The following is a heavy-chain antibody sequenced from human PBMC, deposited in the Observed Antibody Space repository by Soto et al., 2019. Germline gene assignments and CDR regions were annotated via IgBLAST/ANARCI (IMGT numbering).Heavy chain of an antibody. Sequence: PGGSLRLSCTVSGFAFNNYGINWVRQAPGKGLEWVSSIRKSDYTYYSDSVKGRFTISRDNAKNSVTLQMNTLRVEDTAVYYCAREDSIIIPAVSDFWGQGTLVTVPS. J-gene: IGHJ4*02. CDR2: IRKSDYT. CDR1: GFAFNNYG. CDR3: AREDSIIIPAVSDF. V-gene: IGHV3-21*01. D-gene: IGHD2-2*01.